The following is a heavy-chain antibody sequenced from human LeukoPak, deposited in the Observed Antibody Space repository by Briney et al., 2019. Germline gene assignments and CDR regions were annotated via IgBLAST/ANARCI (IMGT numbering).Heavy chain of an antibody. CDR1: GFTFSSYG. J-gene: IGHJ4*02. D-gene: IGHD6-19*01. Sequence: GGSLRLSCAASGFTFSSYGMHWVRQAPGKGLEWVTFIRYDASNQYYAASVKGRFTISRDNSKSTLYLQLNSLRAEDTAVYYCAKDRSVGTGSCWFYYFDYWGQGTLVTVSS. CDR3: AKDRSVGTGSCWFYYFDY. V-gene: IGHV3-30*02. CDR2: IRYDASNQ.